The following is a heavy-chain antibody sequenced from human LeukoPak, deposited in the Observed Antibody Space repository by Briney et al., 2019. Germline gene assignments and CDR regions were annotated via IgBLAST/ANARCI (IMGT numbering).Heavy chain of an antibody. CDR2: ISRSGSTI. D-gene: IGHD3-3*01. CDR1: GFSFSDFY. J-gene: IGHJ5*02. CDR3: TKDASRFFVDA. V-gene: IGHV3-11*04. Sequence: PGGSLRLSCAASGFSFSDFYMSWIRQAPGKGLEWISYISRSGSTIYHADSVKGRFTISRDNAKNSLYLQMDSLRADDTAIYYCTKDASRFFVDAWRQGALVTVSS.